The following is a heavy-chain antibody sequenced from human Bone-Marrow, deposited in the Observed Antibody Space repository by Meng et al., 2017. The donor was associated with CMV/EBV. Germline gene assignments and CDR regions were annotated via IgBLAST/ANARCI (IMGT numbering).Heavy chain of an antibody. D-gene: IGHD3-3*01. V-gene: IGHV1-8*01. J-gene: IGHJ5*02. CDR3: AKDRKDDFWSGYGPNWFDP. Sequence: ASVKVSCKASGYTFTSYDINWVRQAPGQGLEWMGWMNPNSGNTGYAQKFQGRVTMTRSTSINTAYMELSSLRSEDTAVYYCAKDRKDDFWSGYGPNWFDPWGQGTLVTVSS. CDR1: GYTFTSYD. CDR2: MNPNSGNT.